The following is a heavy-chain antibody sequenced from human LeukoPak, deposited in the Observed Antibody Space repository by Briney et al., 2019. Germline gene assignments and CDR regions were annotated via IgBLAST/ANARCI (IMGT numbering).Heavy chain of an antibody. D-gene: IGHD3-22*01. Sequence: SETLSLTCTVSGGSISSGGYYWSWIRQPPGKGLEWIGYVYYTGGTNYNPSLESRVTISVDRSKNQLSLRLNSVTAADTAVYYCTRLYYYDGIDAFDIWGPGTMVTVSS. V-gene: IGHV4-61*08. J-gene: IGHJ3*02. CDR2: VYYTGGT. CDR1: GGSISSGGYY. CDR3: TRLYYYDGIDAFDI.